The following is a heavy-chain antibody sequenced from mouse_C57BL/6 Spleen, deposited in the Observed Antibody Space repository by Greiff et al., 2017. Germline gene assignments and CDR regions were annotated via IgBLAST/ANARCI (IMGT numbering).Heavy chain of an antibody. J-gene: IGHJ4*01. CDR2: INYDGSST. D-gene: IGHD1-1*01. V-gene: IGHV5-16*01. CDR1: GFTFSDYY. Sequence: DVKLVESEGGLVQPGSSMKLSCTASGFTFSDYYMAWVRQVPEKGLEWVANINYDGSSTYYLDSLKSRFIISRDNAKNILYLQMSSLKSEDTATYYCARDGYGSSSPMDYWGQGTSVTVSS. CDR3: ARDGYGSSSPMDY.